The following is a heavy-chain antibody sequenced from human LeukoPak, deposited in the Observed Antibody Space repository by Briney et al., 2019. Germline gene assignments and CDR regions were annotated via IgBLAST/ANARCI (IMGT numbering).Heavy chain of an antibody. J-gene: IGHJ4*02. D-gene: IGHD4-17*01. CDR1: GFTFSSYA. CDR3: AKSDGDYDDYFDY. V-gene: IGHV3-23*01. CDR2: ISGSGGST. Sequence: PGGSLRLSCAASGFTFSSYAMSWVPQAPGKGLEWVSAISGSGGSTYYADSVKGRFTISRDNSKNTLYLQMNSLRAEDTAVYYCAKSDGDYDDYFDYWGQGTLVTVSS.